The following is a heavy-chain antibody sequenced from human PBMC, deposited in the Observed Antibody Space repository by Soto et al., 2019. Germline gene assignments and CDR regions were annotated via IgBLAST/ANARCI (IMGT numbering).Heavy chain of an antibody. D-gene: IGHD3-16*01. V-gene: IGHV3-48*02. J-gene: IGHJ3*02. CDR2: ISSSSSTI. CDR3: ARGPLTYINAFDI. Sequence: ELQLVESGGGLVQPGGSLRLSCEASGFTFSSYSMNWVRQAPGKGLEWVSYISSSSSTIYYADSVKGRFTISSDNAKNSLYLQMNSLRDEDTAVYYCARGPLTYINAFDIWGQGTMVTVSS. CDR1: GFTFSSYS.